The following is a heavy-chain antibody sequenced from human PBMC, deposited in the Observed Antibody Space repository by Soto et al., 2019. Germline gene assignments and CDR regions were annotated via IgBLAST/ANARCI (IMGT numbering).Heavy chain of an antibody. D-gene: IGHD6-19*01. Sequence: SETLSLTCAVSGYSISSGYYWGWIRQPPGKGLEWIASIYHSGSTYYNPSLKSRVTISADTSKNQFSLKLNSVIAADTAVYYCASWSGWCRHFDHWGQGTLVTVSS. J-gene: IGHJ4*02. V-gene: IGHV4-38-2*01. CDR2: IYHSGST. CDR3: ASWSGWCRHFDH. CDR1: GYSISSGYY.